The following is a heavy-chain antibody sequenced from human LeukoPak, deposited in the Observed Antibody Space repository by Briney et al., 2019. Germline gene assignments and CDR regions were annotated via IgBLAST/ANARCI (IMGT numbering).Heavy chain of an antibody. D-gene: IGHD3-3*01. CDR1: GGSISSGGYY. CDR3: ARVRAYYDFWSGYNTPYYFDY. V-gene: IGHV4-30-2*01. CDR2: IYHSGST. J-gene: IGHJ4*02. Sequence: SQTLSLTCTVSGGSISSGGYYWSWIRQPPGKGLEWIGYIYHSGSTYYNPSLRSRVTISVDRSKNQFSLKLSSVTAADTAVYYCARVRAYYDFWSGYNTPYYFDYWGQGTLVTVSS.